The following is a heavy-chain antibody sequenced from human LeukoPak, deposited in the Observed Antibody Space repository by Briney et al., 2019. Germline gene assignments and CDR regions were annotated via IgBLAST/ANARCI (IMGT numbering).Heavy chain of an antibody. Sequence: PGGSLRLSCAASGFTFSGYWMHWIRHAPGKGLVWVSRIKRDGSSPAYADSVKGRFTISRDNAKNTLYLQMNSLRAEDTAVYYCAKWDPVDTAGFDIWGQGTMVTVSS. D-gene: IGHD5-18*01. CDR3: AKWDPVDTAGFDI. V-gene: IGHV3-74*01. CDR1: GFTFSGYW. CDR2: IKRDGSSP. J-gene: IGHJ3*02.